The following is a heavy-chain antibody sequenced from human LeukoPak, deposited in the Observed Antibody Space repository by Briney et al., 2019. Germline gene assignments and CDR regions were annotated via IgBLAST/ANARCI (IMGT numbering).Heavy chain of an antibody. Sequence: GGSLRLSCAASGFTFSSYWMHWVRQAPGKGLVWVSRINSDGCSTSYADSVKGRFTISRDNAKNTLYLQMNSLRAEDTAVYYCARDYGGVPLDYWGQGTLVTVSS. CDR2: INSDGCST. CDR3: ARDYGGVPLDY. J-gene: IGHJ4*02. D-gene: IGHD3-16*01. CDR1: GFTFSSYW. V-gene: IGHV3-74*01.